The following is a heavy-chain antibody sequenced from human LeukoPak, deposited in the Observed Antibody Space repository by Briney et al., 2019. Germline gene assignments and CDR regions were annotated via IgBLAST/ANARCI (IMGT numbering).Heavy chain of an antibody. V-gene: IGHV1-3*04. CDR3: ARDHVVGLAPFDP. J-gene: IGHJ5*02. CDR1: GYTFTNYI. D-gene: IGHD2-15*01. CDR2: INTGKGNT. Sequence: ASVKVSCKASGYTFTNYIIHWVRQAPGERLEWMGWINTGKGNTKYSQKFQGRVTITMDTSASTAYMELSSLRSEDTAVYYCARDHVVGLAPFDPWGQGTLVTVSS.